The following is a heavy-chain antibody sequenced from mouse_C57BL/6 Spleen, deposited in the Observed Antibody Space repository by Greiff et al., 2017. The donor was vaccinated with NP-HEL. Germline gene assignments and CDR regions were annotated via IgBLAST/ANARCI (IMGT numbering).Heavy chain of an antibody. CDR2: INPGSGGT. Sequence: QVQLKESGAELVRPGTSVKVSCKASGYAFTNYLIEWVKQRPGQGLEWIGVINPGSGGTNYNEKFKGKATLTADKSSSTAYMQLSSLTSEDSAVYFCARGGCYGSVVWGTGTTVTVSS. CDR3: ARGGCYGSVV. V-gene: IGHV1-54*01. J-gene: IGHJ1*03. D-gene: IGHD1-1*01. CDR1: GYAFTNYL.